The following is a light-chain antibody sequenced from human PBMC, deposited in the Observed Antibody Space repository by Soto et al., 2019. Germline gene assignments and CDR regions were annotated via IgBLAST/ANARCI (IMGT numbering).Light chain of an antibody. V-gene: IGKV3-15*01. CDR1: QSVSSN. CDR2: GAS. CDR3: QHLGT. Sequence: EIVMTQSAATLSVSPGERATLSCRASQSVSSNLAWYQQKPGQAPRLLIYGASTRATGIPARFSGSGSGTEFTLTISGLQSEDFAVYYCQHLGTFGQGTKLEIK. J-gene: IGKJ2*01.